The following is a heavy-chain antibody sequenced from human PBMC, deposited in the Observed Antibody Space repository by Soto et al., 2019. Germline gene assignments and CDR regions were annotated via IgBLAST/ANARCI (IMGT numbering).Heavy chain of an antibody. CDR3: ARGGDGVF. V-gene: IGHV1-18*01. J-gene: IGHJ4*02. CDR2: ISAHNGNT. CDR1: GYAFTTYG. D-gene: IGHD3-16*01. Sequence: QVHLVQSGAEVKKPGASVKVSCQASGYAFTTYGITWVRQAPGQGLEWMGWISAHNGNTNYAQKLPGRVTVTRDTSPRTAYIELRSLMSDSTAVYDCARGGDGVFWGQGALVTVSS.